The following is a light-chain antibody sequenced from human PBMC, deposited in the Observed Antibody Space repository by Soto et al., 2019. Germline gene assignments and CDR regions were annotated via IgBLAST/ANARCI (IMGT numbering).Light chain of an antibody. Sequence: QSALTQPASVSGSPGQSITISCTGTSSDVGGYNYVSWYQQHPGKAPKLMIYDVSNRPSGVSNRFSGSKSGNTASLTISGLQAEDEANYYCSSYTSSSTVLFGGGTKLIVL. CDR3: SSYTSSSTVL. V-gene: IGLV2-14*01. CDR2: DVS. CDR1: SSDVGGYNY. J-gene: IGLJ2*01.